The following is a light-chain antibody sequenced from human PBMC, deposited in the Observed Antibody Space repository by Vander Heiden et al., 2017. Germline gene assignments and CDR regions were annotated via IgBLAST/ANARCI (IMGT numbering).Light chain of an antibody. CDR3: QSADSSVV. CDR2: KDS. CDR1: ALPKQY. Sequence: SSELPQPPSVSVSPGQTARITCSGDALPKQYAYWYQQKPGQAPVLVIYKDSERPSGIPERFSGSSSGTTVTLTISGVQAEDEADYYCQSADSSVVFGGGTKLTVL. J-gene: IGLJ2*01. V-gene: IGLV3-25*03.